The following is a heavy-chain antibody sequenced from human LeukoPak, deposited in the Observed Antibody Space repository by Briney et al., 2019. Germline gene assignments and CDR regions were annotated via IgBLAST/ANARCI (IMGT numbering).Heavy chain of an antibody. CDR2: FDPEDGET. CDR3: ATAYYDSSGYYYLGF. V-gene: IGHV1-24*01. Sequence: ASVKVSCKVSGYTLTELSMHWVRQAPGKGLERMGGFDPEDGETIYAQKFQGRVTMTEDTSTDTAYMELSSLRSEDTAVYYCATAYYDSSGYYYLGFWGQGTLVTVSS. CDR1: GYTLTELS. D-gene: IGHD3-22*01. J-gene: IGHJ4*02.